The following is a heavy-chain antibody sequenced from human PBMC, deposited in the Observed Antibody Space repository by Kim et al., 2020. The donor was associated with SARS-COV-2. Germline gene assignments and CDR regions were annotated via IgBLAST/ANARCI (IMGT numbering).Heavy chain of an antibody. CDR3: AKAVYSSGWDLSDY. V-gene: IGHV3-23*01. J-gene: IGHJ4*02. Sequence: AASGKGRFTITRDNSKNTLYLQMNSLRAEDTAIYYCAKAVYSSGWDLSDYWGQGTLVTVSS. D-gene: IGHD6-19*01.